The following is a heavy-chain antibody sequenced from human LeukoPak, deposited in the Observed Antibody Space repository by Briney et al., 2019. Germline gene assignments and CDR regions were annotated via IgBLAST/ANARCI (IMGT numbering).Heavy chain of an antibody. D-gene: IGHD3-22*01. CDR2: IYYSGST. V-gene: IGHV4-30-4*01. Sequence: SQTLSLTCTVSGGSISSGDYYWSWLRQPPGKGLEWIGYIYYSGSTYYNPSLKSRVTISVDTSKNQFSLKLSSVTAADTAVYYCARDRTDSSGYYYYFDYWGQGTLVTVSS. CDR1: GGSISSGDYY. CDR3: ARDRTDSSGYYYYFDY. J-gene: IGHJ4*02.